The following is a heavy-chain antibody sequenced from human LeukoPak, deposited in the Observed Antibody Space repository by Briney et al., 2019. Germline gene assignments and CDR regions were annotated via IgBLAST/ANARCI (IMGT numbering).Heavy chain of an antibody. CDR1: GGSISSYY. CDR3: ARDGGGSYHFDY. Sequence: SETLSLTCTVSGGSISSYYWSWIVQPPGKGLVWIGYIYYSGSTNYNPSLKSRVTISVDTSKNQFSQKLSSVTAADTAVYYCARDGGGSYHFDYWGQGTLVTVSS. CDR2: IYYSGST. J-gene: IGHJ4*02. V-gene: IGHV4-59*01. D-gene: IGHD1-26*01.